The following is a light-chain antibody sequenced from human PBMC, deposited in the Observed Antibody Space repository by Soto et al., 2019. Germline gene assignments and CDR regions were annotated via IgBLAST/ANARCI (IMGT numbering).Light chain of an antibody. J-gene: IGKJ4*01. CDR3: QQYGSSLLLT. V-gene: IGKV3-15*01. Sequence: EIVMTQSPATLSVSPGERATLSCRASQSVSSNLAWYQQKPGQAPRLLIYGASTRATGIPARFSGSGSGTDFTLTISRLEPEDFAVYYCQQYGSSLLLTFGGGTKVAIK. CDR2: GAS. CDR1: QSVSSN.